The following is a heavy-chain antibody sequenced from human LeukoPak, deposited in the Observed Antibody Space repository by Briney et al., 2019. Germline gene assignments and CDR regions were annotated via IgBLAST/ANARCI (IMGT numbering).Heavy chain of an antibody. Sequence: SETLSLTCAVSGGSILTTNWWSWVRQSPGKGLEWIGEVHLSGTSNYNPSLKSRVSMSIDKSKNQLSLKLTSVTAADTAVYYCARESGAFSPFGFWGQGTLVTVSS. V-gene: IGHV4-4*02. CDR1: GGSILTTNW. J-gene: IGHJ4*02. CDR3: ARESGAFSPFGF. CDR2: VHLSGTS. D-gene: IGHD1-26*01.